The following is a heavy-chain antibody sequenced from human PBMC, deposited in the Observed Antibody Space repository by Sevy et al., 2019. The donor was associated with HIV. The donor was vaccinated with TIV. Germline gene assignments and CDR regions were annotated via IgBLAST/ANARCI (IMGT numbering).Heavy chain of an antibody. V-gene: IGHV3-7*01. CDR3: ARGDFDV. J-gene: IGHJ3*01. CDR1: GFTITSNW. CDR2: IKPDGSEQ. Sequence: GGSLRLSCAASGFTITSNWMSWVRQAPGKGLEWVANIKPDGSEQFCVDSVKGRFTISRDIAKNSLFLQMSSLRVEDTAVYYCARGDFDVWGHGTMVTVSS. D-gene: IGHD3-3*01.